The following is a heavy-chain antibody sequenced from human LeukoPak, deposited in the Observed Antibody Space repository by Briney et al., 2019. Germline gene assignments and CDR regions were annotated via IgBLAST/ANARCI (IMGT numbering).Heavy chain of an antibody. CDR1: GYSISSGYY. CDR2: IHHSGST. CDR3: ARDQTYSGSGIYTYFDY. J-gene: IGHJ4*02. V-gene: IGHV4-38-2*02. Sequence: SETLSLTCIVSGYSISSGYYWGWIRQPPGKGLEWIGNIHHSGSTYYNPSLKSRVTISVDTSKNQLSLKLSSVTAADTAVYYCARDQTYSGSGIYTYFDYWGQGILVTVSS. D-gene: IGHD3-10*01.